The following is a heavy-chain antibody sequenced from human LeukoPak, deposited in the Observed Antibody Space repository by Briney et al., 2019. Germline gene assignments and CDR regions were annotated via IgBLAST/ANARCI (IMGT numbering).Heavy chain of an antibody. Sequence: SSETLSLTCAVYGGSLSGYYWSWIRQPPGKGLEWIGEINHSGSTNYNPSLKSRVTISVDTSKNQFSLKLSSVTAADTAVYYCARAETGILGYCSSTSCYFWLYWGQGTLVTVSS. V-gene: IGHV4-34*01. CDR2: INHSGST. D-gene: IGHD2-2*01. CDR1: GGSLSGYY. CDR3: ARAETGILGYCSSTSCYFWLY. J-gene: IGHJ4*02.